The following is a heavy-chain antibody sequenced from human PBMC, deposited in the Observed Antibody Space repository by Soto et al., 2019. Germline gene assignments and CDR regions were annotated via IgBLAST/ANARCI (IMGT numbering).Heavy chain of an antibody. J-gene: IGHJ4*02. D-gene: IGHD5-12*01. CDR2: ISSTTNYI. Sequence: PGGSLRLSCAASGFTFTRYSMNWVRQAPGKGLEWVSSISSTTNYIYYADSMKGRFTVSRDNAKNSVYLDMNSLSAEDTAVYYCARVMATIRREFDYWGQGTLVTVSS. CDR3: ARVMATIRREFDY. CDR1: GFTFTRYS. V-gene: IGHV3-21*04.